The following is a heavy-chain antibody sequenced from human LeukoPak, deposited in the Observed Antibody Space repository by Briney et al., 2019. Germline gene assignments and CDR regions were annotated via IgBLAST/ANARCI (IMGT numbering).Heavy chain of an antibody. V-gene: IGHV4-34*01. CDR2: INQSGAT. CDR1: GGSFSDYY. D-gene: IGHD3-10*01. Sequence: KPSETLSLTCAVYGGSFSDYYWTWIRQSPGKVLEWIGEINQSGATDYNPSLKSRVTISVDTSKNQFSLKVRSVTAADTAVYYCARRVRGVIISFYYYNGMDVWGQGTTVTVSS. CDR3: ARRVRGVIISFYYYNGMDV. J-gene: IGHJ6*02.